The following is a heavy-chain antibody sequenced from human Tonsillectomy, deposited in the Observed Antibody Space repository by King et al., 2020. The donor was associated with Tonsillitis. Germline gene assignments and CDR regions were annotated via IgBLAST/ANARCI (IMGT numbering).Heavy chain of an antibody. CDR1: GFTFSSYS. D-gene: IGHD3-3*01. CDR2: ISGTNNII. CDR3: ARAEHFDFWSGFSAFDY. V-gene: IGHV3-48*01. J-gene: IGHJ4*02. Sequence: VQLVESGGGLVQPGGSLTLSCAASGFTFSSYSMNWVRQAPGKGLEWVSYISGTNNIIYDADSVKGRFTISRDNAKNSLYLQMNSLRTEDTAVYYCARAEHFDFWSGFSAFDYWGQGALVTVSS.